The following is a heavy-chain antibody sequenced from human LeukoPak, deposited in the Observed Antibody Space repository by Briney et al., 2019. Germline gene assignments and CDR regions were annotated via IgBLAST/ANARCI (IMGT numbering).Heavy chain of an antibody. Sequence: GASVKVSCKGSGYTFAGYYMHWVRQAPGQGLEWMGWINPNSGVTNYAQKFQGRVTMTRDTSISTAYMELNSLRSDDTAVYYCARMRDLAGTSPLGYWGQGTLVTVSS. J-gene: IGHJ4*02. CDR3: ARMRDLAGTSPLGY. V-gene: IGHV1-2*02. D-gene: IGHD1-7*01. CDR1: GYTFAGYY. CDR2: INPNSGVT.